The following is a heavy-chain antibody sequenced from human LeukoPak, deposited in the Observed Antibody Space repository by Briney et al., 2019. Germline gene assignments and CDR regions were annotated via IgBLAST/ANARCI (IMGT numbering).Heavy chain of an antibody. D-gene: IGHD3-22*01. CDR2: IDGSGDNT. CDR3: AKDSTVDYYDSSGYFDY. J-gene: IGHJ4*02. CDR1: GFTFNTYA. V-gene: IGHV3-23*01. Sequence: GGSLRLSCAASGFTFNTYAMHWVRQAPGKGLEWVSGIDGSGDNTYYADSVKGRFTISRDNSKNTLYLQMNSLRAEDTAVYYCAKDSTVDYYDSSGYFDYWGQGTLVTVSS.